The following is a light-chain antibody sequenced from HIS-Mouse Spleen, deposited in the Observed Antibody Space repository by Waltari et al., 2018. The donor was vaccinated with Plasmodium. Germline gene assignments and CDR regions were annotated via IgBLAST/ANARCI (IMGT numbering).Light chain of an antibody. CDR3: CSYAGSSTLRV. Sequence: QSALTQPASVSGSPGQSITISCTGTSSDVGRYNLVSWYQQHPGKAPKLMIYEGSKRPSGVSNRFSGSKSGNTASLTISGLQAEDEADYYCCSYAGSSTLRVFGTGTKVTVL. CDR2: EGS. V-gene: IGLV2-23*01. J-gene: IGLJ1*01. CDR1: SSDVGRYNL.